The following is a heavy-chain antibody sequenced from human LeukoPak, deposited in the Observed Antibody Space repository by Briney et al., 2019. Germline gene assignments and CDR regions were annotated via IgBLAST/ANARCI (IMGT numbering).Heavy chain of an antibody. CDR1: GFTFGSYG. CDR3: ARAGYSYSYGMDV. Sequence: PGGSLGLSCAASGFTFGSYGMHWVRQAPGKGLEWVAVIWYDGSNKYYADSVKGRFTISRDNSKSTLYLQMNSLRAEDTAVYYCARAGYSYSYGMDVWGQGTTVTVSS. D-gene: IGHD5-18*01. J-gene: IGHJ6*02. CDR2: IWYDGSNK. V-gene: IGHV3-33*01.